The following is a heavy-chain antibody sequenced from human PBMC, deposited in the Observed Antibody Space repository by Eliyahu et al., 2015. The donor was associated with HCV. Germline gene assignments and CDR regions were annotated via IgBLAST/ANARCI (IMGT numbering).Heavy chain of an antibody. Sequence: QVQLQQWGAGLLKPSETLSLTCAVYGGSFSGYYWSWIRQPPGKGLEWIGEINHSGSTNYNPSLKSRVTISVDTSKNQFSLKLSSVTAADTAVYYCARGWFEDSSGYYGKYYFDYWGQGTLVTVSS. CDR2: INHSGST. D-gene: IGHD3-22*01. J-gene: IGHJ4*02. CDR1: GGSFSGYY. V-gene: IGHV4-34*01. CDR3: ARGWFEDSSGYYGKYYFDY.